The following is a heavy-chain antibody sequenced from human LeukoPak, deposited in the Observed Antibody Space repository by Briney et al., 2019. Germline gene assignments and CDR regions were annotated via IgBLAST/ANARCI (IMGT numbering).Heavy chain of an antibody. D-gene: IGHD3-3*01. CDR1: GYTFTDYG. V-gene: IGHV1-18*01. Sequence: ASVKVSCKTSGYTFTDYGIGWVRQAPGQGLEWMGWISVYNVNTNYAQKFQGRVTMTRDTSTNTVYMELTSLTSDDTAVYFCARDEIFGVGTHFDYWGQGTLVIVSS. J-gene: IGHJ4*02. CDR2: ISVYNVNT. CDR3: ARDEIFGVGTHFDY.